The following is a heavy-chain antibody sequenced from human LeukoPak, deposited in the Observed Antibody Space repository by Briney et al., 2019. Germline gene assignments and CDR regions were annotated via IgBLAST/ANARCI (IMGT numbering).Heavy chain of an antibody. CDR3: AKHMRATNTYSFFGLDV. CDR1: GFTFKDFA. J-gene: IGHJ6*02. CDR2: INWNGGGT. V-gene: IGHV3-9*01. D-gene: IGHD1-26*01. Sequence: GRSLRLSCAASGFTFKDFAMHWVRQGPGKGLEWVSSINWNGGGTDYADSVKGRFTISRDNAKNSLYLQLSSLRPEDTALYYCAKHMRATNTYSFFGLDVWGQGTTVTVSS.